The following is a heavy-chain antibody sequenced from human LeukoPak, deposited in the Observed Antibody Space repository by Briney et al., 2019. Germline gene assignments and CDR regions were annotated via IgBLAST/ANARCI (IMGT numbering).Heavy chain of an antibody. CDR2: IIPIFGTA. CDR3: ARDPDSVAGGPYFEY. Sequence: SVRVSCKASGGTFSSYAISLVRQAPGQGLEWMGGIIPIFGTANYAQKFQGRVTITTDESTSTAYMELSSLRSEDTAVYYCARDPDSVAGGPYFEYWGQGTLVTVSS. D-gene: IGHD6-19*01. CDR1: GGTFSSYA. V-gene: IGHV1-69*05. J-gene: IGHJ4*02.